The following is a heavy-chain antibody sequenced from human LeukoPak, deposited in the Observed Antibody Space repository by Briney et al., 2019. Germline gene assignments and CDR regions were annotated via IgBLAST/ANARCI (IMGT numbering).Heavy chain of an antibody. CDR2: IYSGGST. CDR1: GFTVFNNY. V-gene: IGHV3-66*01. Sequence: GGSLRLSCAGSGFTVFNNYMSWVRQAPGKGLEWVSVIYSGGSTYYADSVKGRFTISRDNSKNTVFLQMNSLRAEDTAMYYCAKEEGGYGTDVWGQGTTVTVSS. J-gene: IGHJ6*02. D-gene: IGHD3-16*01. CDR3: AKEEGGYGTDV.